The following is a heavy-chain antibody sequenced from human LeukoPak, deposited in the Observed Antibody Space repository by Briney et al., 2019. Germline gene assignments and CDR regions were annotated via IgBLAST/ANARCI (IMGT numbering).Heavy chain of an antibody. CDR3: ARPPGGGSTSCQY. Sequence: AGGSLRLSCAASGFTFSSYWMHWVRQAPGKGLVWVSRINSDGTSTSYADSVKGRFTISRDNAKNTLYLQMNSLRAEDTAVYYCARPPGGGSTSCQYWGQGTLVTVSS. CDR2: INSDGTST. CDR1: GFTFSSYW. J-gene: IGHJ4*02. V-gene: IGHV3-74*01. D-gene: IGHD2-2*01.